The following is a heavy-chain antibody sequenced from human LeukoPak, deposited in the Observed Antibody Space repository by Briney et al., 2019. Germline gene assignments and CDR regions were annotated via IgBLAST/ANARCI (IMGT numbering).Heavy chain of an antibody. D-gene: IGHD1-14*01. CDR2: IRGDGIVT. Sequence: AGGFLRLSCVASEFTFSDYWIHWVRQAPGKGLVWVSRIRGDGIVTNYADSVEGRFTISRDNAKNTVHLQMNSLRDDDTAVYYCARANPADFNLWGRGTLVTVSS. V-gene: IGHV3-74*01. CDR3: ARANPADFNL. CDR1: EFTFSDYW. J-gene: IGHJ2*01.